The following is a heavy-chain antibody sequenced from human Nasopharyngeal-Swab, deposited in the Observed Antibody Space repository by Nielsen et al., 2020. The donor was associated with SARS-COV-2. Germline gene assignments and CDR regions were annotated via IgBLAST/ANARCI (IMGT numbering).Heavy chain of an antibody. V-gene: IGHV3-49*01. J-gene: IGHJ3*02. Sequence: GESLKIPCTTSGFTFDAYAMSWFRQAPGKGLEWVGFIRSKIYSGAPEYAASVKGRFTISRDGAESIAFLQMNSLETEDTGVYYCARSVGSFYGQGAFDIWGQGTMVTVSS. CDR1: GFTFDAYA. CDR2: IRSKIYSGAP. D-gene: IGHD1-26*01. CDR3: ARSVGSFYGQGAFDI.